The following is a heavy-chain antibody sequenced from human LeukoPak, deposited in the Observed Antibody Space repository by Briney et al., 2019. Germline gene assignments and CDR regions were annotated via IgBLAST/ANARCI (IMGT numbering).Heavy chain of an antibody. D-gene: IGHD2-2*01. CDR3: ARVQSEYQLLYYYYYMDV. CDR1: GGSISSHY. V-gene: IGHV4-59*11. CDR2: IYYSGST. Sequence: SETLSLTCTVSGGSISSHYWSWIRQPPGKGLEWIGYIYYSGSTNYNPSLKSRVTISVDTSKNQFSLKLSSVTAADTAVYYCARVQSEYQLLYYYYYMDVWGKGTTVTVSS. J-gene: IGHJ6*03.